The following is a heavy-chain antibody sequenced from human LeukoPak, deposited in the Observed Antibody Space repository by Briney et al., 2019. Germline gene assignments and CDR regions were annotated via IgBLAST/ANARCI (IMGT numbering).Heavy chain of an antibody. CDR3: ARARRDEYYFDY. J-gene: IGHJ4*02. V-gene: IGHV4-59*01. CDR2: IYYSGST. D-gene: IGHD2-21*02. CDR1: GGSLSSYY. Sequence: SETLSLTCTVSGGSLSSYYWSWIRQPPGKGLEWIGYIYYSGSTNYNPSLKSRVTISVDTSKNQFSLKLSSVTAADTAVYYCARARRDEYYFDYWGQGTLVTVSS.